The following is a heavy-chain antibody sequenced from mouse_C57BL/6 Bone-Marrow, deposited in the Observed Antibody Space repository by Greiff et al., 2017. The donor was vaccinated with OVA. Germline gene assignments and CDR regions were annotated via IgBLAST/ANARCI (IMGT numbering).Heavy chain of an antibody. V-gene: IGHV1-59*01. CDR3: AHYGSRLYLHY. D-gene: IGHD1-1*01. Sequence: QVQLQQPGAELVKPGTSVKLSCKASGYTFTNYWMHWAKQRPGQGLEWIGVIAPSDSYINYNQKFKGRATLTVDTSSSTAYMHRSSLTSEDSAVYYCAHYGSRLYLHYWGQGTSLTVSS. CDR1: GYTFTNYW. J-gene: IGHJ2*02. CDR2: IAPSDSYI.